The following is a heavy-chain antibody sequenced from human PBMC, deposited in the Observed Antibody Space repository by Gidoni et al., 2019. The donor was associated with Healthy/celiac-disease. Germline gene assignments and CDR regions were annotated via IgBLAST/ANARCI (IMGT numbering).Heavy chain of an antibody. CDR1: GYTLTELS. V-gene: IGHV1-24*01. CDR2: FDPEDGET. CDR3: ATHPIVGATGADLDGMDV. Sequence: QVQLVQSGAEVKKPGASVKVSCKVSGYTLTELSMHWVRQAPGKGLEWMGGFDPEDGETLYAQKFQGRVTMTEDTSTDTAYMELSSLRSEDTAVYYCATHPIVGATGADLDGMDVWGQGTTVTVSS. D-gene: IGHD1-26*01. J-gene: IGHJ6*02.